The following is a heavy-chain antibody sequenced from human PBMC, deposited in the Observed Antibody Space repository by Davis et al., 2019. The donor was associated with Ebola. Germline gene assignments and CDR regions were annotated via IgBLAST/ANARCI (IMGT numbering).Heavy chain of an antibody. Sequence: GESLKISCAASGFTFSSYSMDWVRQAPGKGLEWVSSISSSSSYIYYADSVKGRFTISRDDAKNSVYLHMNSLRVEDTAIYYCARFDHSFDSWGQGALVTVSS. CDR2: ISSSSSYI. CDR3: ARFDHSFDS. V-gene: IGHV3-21*01. CDR1: GFTFSSYS. D-gene: IGHD4-11*01. J-gene: IGHJ4*02.